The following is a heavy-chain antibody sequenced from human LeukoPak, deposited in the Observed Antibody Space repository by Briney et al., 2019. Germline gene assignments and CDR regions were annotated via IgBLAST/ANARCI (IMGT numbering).Heavy chain of an antibody. CDR1: GFTFTSSA. J-gene: IGHJ4*02. CDR2: IVVGSGNT. Sequence: ASVKVSCKASGFTFTSSAVQWVRQARGQRLEWIGWIVVGSGNTNYARKFQERVTITRDMSASTAYMELSSLRSEDTAVYYCAAAFGRDGYNYHDYWGQGTLVTVSS. D-gene: IGHD5-24*01. CDR3: AAAFGRDGYNYHDY. V-gene: IGHV1-58*01.